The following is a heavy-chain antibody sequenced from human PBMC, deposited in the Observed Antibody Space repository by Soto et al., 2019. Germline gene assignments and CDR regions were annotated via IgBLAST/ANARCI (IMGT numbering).Heavy chain of an antibody. D-gene: IGHD2-21*02. CDR2: IIPIFGTP. J-gene: IGHJ6*02. CDR3: ARVDVTGRLNYYYYGMDV. V-gene: IGHV1-69*06. CDR1: GGTFSSNV. Sequence: QVQLVQSGAEVKKPGSSVKISCKTSGGTFSSNVITWVRQAPGQGLEWMGGIIPIFGTPNYAQIFQGRVTITADTSTGTAYMELSSLTSEDTAVYYCARVDVTGRLNYYYYGMDVWGQGTTVTVSS.